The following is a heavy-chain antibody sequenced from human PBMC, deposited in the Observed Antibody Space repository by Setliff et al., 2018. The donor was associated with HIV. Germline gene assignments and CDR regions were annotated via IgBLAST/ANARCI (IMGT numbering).Heavy chain of an antibody. D-gene: IGHD3-16*01. CDR3: ARGNPLRWNAFAFDI. CDR2: MFYNGRS. V-gene: IGHV4-59*11. CDR1: GGSISSHY. Sequence: SETLSLTCTVSGGSISSHYWSWIRQPPGKGLEWIGYMFYNGRSNYNPSLKSRATISVDASKNRFSLKLRSVTAADTAVYYCARGNPLRWNAFAFDIWGQGTRGTVSS. J-gene: IGHJ3*02.